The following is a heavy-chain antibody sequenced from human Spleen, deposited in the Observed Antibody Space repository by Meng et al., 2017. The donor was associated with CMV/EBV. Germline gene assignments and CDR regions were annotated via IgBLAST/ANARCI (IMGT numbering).Heavy chain of an antibody. V-gene: IGHV3-15*01. Sequence: GESLKISCTASGFSFSAAWMSWVRQAPGKGLEWVGRIRSEGDGGTTNYGAAVKGRFSISRDDSKTTVYLHMNSLKTEDTAVYYCSTVGGSHYDVDYWGQGTLVTVSS. D-gene: IGHD1-26*01. CDR3: STVGGSHYDVDY. CDR2: IRSEGDGGTT. J-gene: IGHJ4*02. CDR1: GFSFSAAW.